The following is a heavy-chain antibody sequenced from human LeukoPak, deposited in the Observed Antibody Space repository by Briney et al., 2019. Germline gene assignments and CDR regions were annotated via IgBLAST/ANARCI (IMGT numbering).Heavy chain of an antibody. Sequence: LKISCKASGYNFANYWIAWVRLMPGKGLEWMGTIYPGDSDTRYRPSFQGQVTISADKSITTAYLQWSTLKASDTAMYYCTLRGDSNYYDYWGQGTLVTVSS. J-gene: IGHJ4*02. CDR3: TLRGDSNYYDY. CDR1: GYNFANYW. CDR2: IYPGDSDT. V-gene: IGHV5-51*01. D-gene: IGHD3-10*01.